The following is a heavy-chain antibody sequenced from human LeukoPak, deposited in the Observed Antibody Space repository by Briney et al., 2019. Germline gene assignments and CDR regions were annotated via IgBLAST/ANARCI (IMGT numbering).Heavy chain of an antibody. J-gene: IGHJ3*02. CDR1: GFTFSTYG. D-gene: IGHD6-25*01. V-gene: IGHV3-33*01. Sequence: QTGGSLRLSCVASGFTFSTYGMHWVRQAPGKGLEWVAVIWYDGSNKYYGDSVKGRFTISRDNSKNTLYLQMSSLRAEDTAVYYCARDSGHAFDIWGQGTMVTVSS. CDR2: IWYDGSNK. CDR3: ARDSGHAFDI.